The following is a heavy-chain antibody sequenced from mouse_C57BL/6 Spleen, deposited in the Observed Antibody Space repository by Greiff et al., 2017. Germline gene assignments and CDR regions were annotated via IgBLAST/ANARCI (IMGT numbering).Heavy chain of an antibody. J-gene: IGHJ2*01. CDR1: GFTFSDYY. CDR3: ARDVSYYDYPLFDY. Sequence: EVHLVESEGGLVQPGSSMKLSCTASGFTFSDYYMAWVRQVPEKGLEWVANINYDGSSTYYLDSLKSRFIISRDNAKNILYLQMSSLKSEDTATYYCARDVSYYDYPLFDYWGQGTTLTVSS. CDR2: INYDGSST. D-gene: IGHD2-4*01. V-gene: IGHV5-16*01.